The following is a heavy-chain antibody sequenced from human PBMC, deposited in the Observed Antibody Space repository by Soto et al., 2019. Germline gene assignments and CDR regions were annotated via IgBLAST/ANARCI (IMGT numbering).Heavy chain of an antibody. CDR3: VRVGVAVGSGFYHSHAMHV. V-gene: IGHV6-1*01. CDR1: ADSVSSNTVA. Sequence: PSQTLLLTCVSSADSVSSNTVAWNWVRQSPSRGLEWLGRTYYRSKWYSHYAVSVRSRIMINSDTSKNQFSLQLKSVTPEDTAVYSCVRVGVAVGSGFYHSHAMHVWGQGPTVTVSS. J-gene: IGHJ6*02. D-gene: IGHD3-10*01. CDR2: TYYRSKWYS.